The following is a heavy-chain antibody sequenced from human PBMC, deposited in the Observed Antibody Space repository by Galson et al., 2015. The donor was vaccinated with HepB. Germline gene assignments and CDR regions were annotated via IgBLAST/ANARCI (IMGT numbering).Heavy chain of an antibody. CDR1: GFTVGDSH. J-gene: IGHJ5*02. CDR3: ARGIGVVDGVGEFDP. Sequence: SLRLSCAASGFTVGDSHMHWVRQASGKGLEWVGHIRSKADSSATAYGASVTGRFTISRDDSKNSIYLQMNSLKTEDTAVYYCARGIGVVDGVGEFDPWGQGTLVTVSS. CDR2: IRSKADSSAT. V-gene: IGHV3-73*01. D-gene: IGHD2-15*01.